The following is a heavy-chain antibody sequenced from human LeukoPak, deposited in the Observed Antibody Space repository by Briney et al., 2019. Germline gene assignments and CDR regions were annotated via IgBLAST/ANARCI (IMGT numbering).Heavy chain of an antibody. CDR1: GGSFSGYY. CDR2: INHSEST. Sequence: PSETLSHTCAVYGGSFSGYYWSWIRQPPGKGLEWIGEINHSESTNYNPSLKSRVTISVDTSKNQFSLKLSSVTAADTAVYYCARRKATNFDYWGQGTLVTVSS. J-gene: IGHJ4*02. CDR3: ARRKATNFDY. D-gene: IGHD1-26*01. V-gene: IGHV4-34*01.